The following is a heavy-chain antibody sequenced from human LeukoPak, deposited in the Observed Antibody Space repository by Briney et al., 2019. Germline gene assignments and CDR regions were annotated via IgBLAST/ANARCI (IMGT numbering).Heavy chain of an antibody. V-gene: IGHV3-7*01. CDR3: ARDRGWLQFDY. Sequence: GGSLRLSCAASGFTFSSYWIRWVGKAQGKGGEWGANIKEDGSVKYYLDSGKGRFTISRDNVKTSLYLQMNSLRAEDTAVYYCARDRGWLQFDYWGQGTLVTVS. J-gene: IGHJ4*02. CDR2: IKEDGSVK. CDR1: GFTFSSYW. D-gene: IGHD5-24*01.